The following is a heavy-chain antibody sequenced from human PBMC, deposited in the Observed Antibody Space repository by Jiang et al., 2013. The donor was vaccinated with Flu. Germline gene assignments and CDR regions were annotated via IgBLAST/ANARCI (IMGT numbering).Heavy chain of an antibody. D-gene: IGHD5-18*01. CDR1: GGTFSSYA. V-gene: IGHV1-69*04. J-gene: IGHJ4*02. Sequence: GAEVKKPGSSVKVSCKASGGTFSSYAISWVRQAPGQGLEWMGRIIPILGIANYAQKFQGRVTITADKSTSTAYMELSSLRSEDTAVYYCAREIVRYGPSDYWGQGTLVTVSS. CDR3: AREIVRYGPSDY. CDR2: IIPILGIA.